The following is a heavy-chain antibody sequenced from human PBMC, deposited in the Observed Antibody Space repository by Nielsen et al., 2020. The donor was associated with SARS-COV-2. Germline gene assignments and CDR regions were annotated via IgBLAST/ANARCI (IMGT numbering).Heavy chain of an antibody. CDR1: GGSISSSSYY. CDR3: ASRDYYGSGSYYNIYYYMDV. J-gene: IGHJ6*03. Sequence: SETLSLTCTVSGGSISSSSYYWGWIRQPPGKGLEWIGSIYYSGSTYYNPSLKSRVTISVDTSKNQFSLKLSSVTAADTAVYYCASRDYYGSGSYYNIYYYMDVWGKGTTVTVSS. V-gene: IGHV4-39*07. CDR2: IYYSGST. D-gene: IGHD3-10*01.